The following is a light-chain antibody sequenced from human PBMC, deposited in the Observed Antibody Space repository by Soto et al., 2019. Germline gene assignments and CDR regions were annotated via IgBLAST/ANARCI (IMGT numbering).Light chain of an antibody. CDR3: HSYDSSLSAWV. CDR1: SSNIGAGYD. Sequence: VLTQPPSVSGAPGQGVTISCTGSSSNIGAGYDVHWYQQLPGTAPKLVIYGNFNRPSGVPDRFSGSKSGTSASLAITGLQAEDEANYYCHSYDSSLSAWVFGGGTKLIVL. J-gene: IGLJ3*02. CDR2: GNF. V-gene: IGLV1-40*01.